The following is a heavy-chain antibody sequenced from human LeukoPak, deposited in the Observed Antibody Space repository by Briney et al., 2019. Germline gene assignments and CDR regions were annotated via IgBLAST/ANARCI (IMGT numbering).Heavy chain of an antibody. D-gene: IGHD1-7*01. Sequence: SSETLSLTCTVSGGSISSYYWSWIRQPPGKGPEWIGYIYYSGSTNYNPSLKSRVTISVDTSKNQFSLKLSSVTAADTAVYYCARERGLGTAPDAFDIWGQGTMVTVSS. CDR1: GGSISSYY. CDR3: ARERGLGTAPDAFDI. CDR2: IYYSGST. V-gene: IGHV4-59*01. J-gene: IGHJ3*02.